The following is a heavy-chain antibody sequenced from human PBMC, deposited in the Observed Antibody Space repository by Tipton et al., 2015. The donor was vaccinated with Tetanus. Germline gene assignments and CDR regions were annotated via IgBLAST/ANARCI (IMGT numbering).Heavy chain of an antibody. CDR1: GFTFDDYA. CDR3: TREARPAAFDY. D-gene: IGHD6-6*01. V-gene: IGHV3-9*01. Sequence: SLRLSCAASGFTFDDYAMHWVRQAPGKGLEWVSGISGNSGSIGYADSVKGRFTISRDNSKNTLSLQMNTLRVDDSALYYCTREARPAAFDYWGQGTPVTVSS. CDR2: ISGNSGSI. J-gene: IGHJ4*02.